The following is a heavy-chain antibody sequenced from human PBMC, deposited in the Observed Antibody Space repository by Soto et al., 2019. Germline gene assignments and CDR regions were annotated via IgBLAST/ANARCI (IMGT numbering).Heavy chain of an antibody. CDR2: IIPIFGTI. Sequence: QVQLVQSGTEVRKPGSSVKVSYKASGGTFDSYAISWVRLAPGQGLEWMGGIIPIFGTINNAQKFQDRVTITADESANIVYMELSSLRSEDTAIYYCAREGLTFGPGAVGGAFDIWGQGTLVTVSS. J-gene: IGHJ3*02. V-gene: IGHV1-69*01. D-gene: IGHD2-2*01. CDR3: AREGLTFGPGAVGGAFDI. CDR1: GGTFDSYA.